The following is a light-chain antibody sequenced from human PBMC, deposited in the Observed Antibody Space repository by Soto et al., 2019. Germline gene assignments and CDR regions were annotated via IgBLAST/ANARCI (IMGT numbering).Light chain of an antibody. CDR3: HLFSFSHT. J-gene: IGKJ4*01. V-gene: IGKV1-5*03. CDR1: QSISNW. Sequence: DIQMTQSPSTLSASVGDRVTITCRASQSISNWLAWYQQKPGKAPKLLIYKASTLESGVPSRFSGTGSGTEFTLPISSLQPDDFATYFCHLFSFSHTFGGGTKVEIK. CDR2: KAS.